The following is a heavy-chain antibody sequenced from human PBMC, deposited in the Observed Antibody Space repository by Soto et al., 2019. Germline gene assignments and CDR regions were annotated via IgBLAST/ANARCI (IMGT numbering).Heavy chain of an antibody. V-gene: IGHV4-59*01. J-gene: IGHJ5*02. CDR2: VYSTEIT. CDR1: GDSISSYF. CDR3: ARGSEAWFDP. Sequence: QVQLQESGPGLVKPSETLSLTCTVSGDSISSYFWSWIRQPPGKGLEWIGYVYSTEITNYNPSLKSRVAMSIDTSKNQFSLKVRSVTAADTAVNYCARGSEAWFDPWGQGTLVTVSS.